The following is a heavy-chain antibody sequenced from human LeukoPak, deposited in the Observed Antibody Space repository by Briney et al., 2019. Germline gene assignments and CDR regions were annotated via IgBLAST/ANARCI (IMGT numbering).Heavy chain of an antibody. Sequence: SETLSLTCTVSGGSISSSSYYWGWIRQPPGKGREWIGSIYYSGSTYYNPSLKSRVTISVDTSKNQFSLKLSSVTAADTAVYYCARDLRYYYGSGSEGYWGQGTLVTVSS. D-gene: IGHD3-10*01. CDR3: ARDLRYYYGSGSEGY. J-gene: IGHJ4*02. V-gene: IGHV4-39*07. CDR2: IYYSGST. CDR1: GGSISSSSYY.